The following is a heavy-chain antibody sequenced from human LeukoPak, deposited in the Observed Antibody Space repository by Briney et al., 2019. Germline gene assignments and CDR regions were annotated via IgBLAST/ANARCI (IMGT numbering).Heavy chain of an antibody. Sequence: GGSLRLSCAASGFTFSSYAMSWVRQAPGKGLEWVSVISGSGDSTYYADSVKGRFTISRDNSKNTLYLQMNSLGAEDTAVFYCAKVEYTSSPPFYWGQGTLVTVSS. V-gene: IGHV3-23*01. CDR1: GFTFSSYA. CDR2: ISGSGDST. D-gene: IGHD6-6*01. CDR3: AKVEYTSSPPFY. J-gene: IGHJ4*02.